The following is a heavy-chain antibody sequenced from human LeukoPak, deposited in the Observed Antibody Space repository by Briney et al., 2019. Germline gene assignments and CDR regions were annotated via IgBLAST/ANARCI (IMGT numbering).Heavy chain of an antibody. CDR3: VRQRGASGTINHVDP. CDR1: GYRFTTYW. V-gene: IGHV5-51*01. J-gene: IGHJ5*02. Sequence: GESLKIFCKTSGYRFTTYWIGRVRQMPGTGLEWVGVIYPDDSDTRYSPSFQGQIVISADRSIRTAYLQWNTLKTSDTAMYYCVRQRGASGTINHVDPWGQGTLVTVSS. D-gene: IGHD3-10*01. CDR2: IYPDDSDT.